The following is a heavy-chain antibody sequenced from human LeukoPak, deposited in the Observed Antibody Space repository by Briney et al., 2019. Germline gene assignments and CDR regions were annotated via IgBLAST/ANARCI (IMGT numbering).Heavy chain of an antibody. D-gene: IGHD2-2*02. CDR1: GYTFTSYG. CDR2: ISAYNGNT. J-gene: IGHJ3*02. CDR3: ARAPVVPAAIYAFDI. Sequence: ASVKVSCKASGYTFTSYGISWVRQAPGQGREWMGWISAYNGNTNYAQKLQGRVTMTTDTSTSTAYVELRSLRSDDTAVYYCARAPVVPAAIYAFDIWGQGTMVTVSS. V-gene: IGHV1-18*01.